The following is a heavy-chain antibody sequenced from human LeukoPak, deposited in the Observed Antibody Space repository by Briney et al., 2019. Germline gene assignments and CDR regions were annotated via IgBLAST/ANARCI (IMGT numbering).Heavy chain of an antibody. CDR3: ARTSSSPFWFDP. V-gene: IGHV4-59*01. CDR2: IYYSGNT. CDR1: GGSISNYY. D-gene: IGHD6-13*01. J-gene: IGHJ5*02. Sequence: PSETLSLTCTVSGGSISNYYWSWIRQPPGKGLEWIGYIYYSGNTNYNPSLKSRVTISIDTSKNQFSLRLSSVTAADTAVYYCARTSSSPFWFDPWGQGTLVTVSS.